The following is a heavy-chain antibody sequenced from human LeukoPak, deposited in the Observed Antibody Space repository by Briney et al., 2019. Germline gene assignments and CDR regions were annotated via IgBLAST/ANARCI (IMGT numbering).Heavy chain of an antibody. CDR2: IDWKRGTS. CDR1: GFTFGNHV. J-gene: IGHJ5*02. V-gene: IGHV3-9*01. Sequence: GRSLRLSCAASGFTFGNHVMHWVRHAPGKRLEWVSAIDWKRGTSAYGVSVKGRFTISRDDAKSILYLQMNSLRPEDTAFYLCVRGQARDTTPAGWGSHLDRWGLGTLVTVSS. D-gene: IGHD4-11*01. CDR3: VRGQARDTTPAGWGSHLDR.